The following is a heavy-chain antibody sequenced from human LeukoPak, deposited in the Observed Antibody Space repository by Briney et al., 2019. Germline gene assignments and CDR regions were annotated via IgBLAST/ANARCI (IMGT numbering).Heavy chain of an antibody. CDR1: GGSISSYY. D-gene: IGHD3-22*01. V-gene: IGHV4-59*01. Sequence: SQTLSLTCTVSGGSISSYYWSWIRQPPGHGLEWIGYIYYSGSTNNNPSLKSRVTISVDTSKNQFSLRLSSVTDADTAVYYCARVTGYMIEDYFDYWGQGTLVTVSS. CDR3: ARVTGYMIEDYFDY. J-gene: IGHJ4*02. CDR2: IYYSGST.